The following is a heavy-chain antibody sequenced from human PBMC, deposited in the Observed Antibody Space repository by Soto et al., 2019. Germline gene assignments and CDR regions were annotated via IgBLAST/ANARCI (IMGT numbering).Heavy chain of an antibody. D-gene: IGHD5-12*01. J-gene: IGHJ4*02. CDR3: AHLTSGYDDY. V-gene: IGHV1-69*13. CDR1: GGTFSSYA. Sequence: ASVKVSCKASGGTFSSYAISWVRQAPGQGLEWMGGIIPIFGTANYAQKFQGRVTITADESTSTAYMELSSLRSEDKAVYYCAHLTSGYDDYWGQGTLVTVSS. CDR2: IIPIFGTA.